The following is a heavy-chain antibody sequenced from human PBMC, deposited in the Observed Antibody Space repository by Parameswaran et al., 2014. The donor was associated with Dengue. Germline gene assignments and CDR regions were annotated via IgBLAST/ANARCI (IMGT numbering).Heavy chain of an antibody. V-gene: IGHV4-34*01. Sequence: WIRQPPGKGLGWIGEINHSGSTNYNPSLKSRVTISVDTSKNQFSLKLSSVTAADTAVYYCARGMIWGGSWPVDYGMDVWGQGTTVTVSS. D-gene: IGHD3-16*01. CDR2: INHSGST. J-gene: IGHJ6*02. CDR3: ARGMIWGGSWPVDYGMDV.